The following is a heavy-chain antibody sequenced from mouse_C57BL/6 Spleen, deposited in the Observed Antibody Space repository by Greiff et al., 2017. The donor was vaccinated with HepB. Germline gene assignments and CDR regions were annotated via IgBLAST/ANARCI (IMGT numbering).Heavy chain of an antibody. CDR3: ARNSYGNYWYFDV. CDR1: GFSLTSYG. V-gene: IGHV2-2*01. J-gene: IGHJ1*03. Sequence: VKLVESGPGLVQPSQRLSITCTVSGFSLTSYGVHWVRQSPGKGLEWLGVIWSGGSTDYNAAFISRLSISKDNSKSQVFFKMNSLQADDTAIYYCARNSYGNYWYFDVWGTGTTVTVSS. CDR2: IWSGGST. D-gene: IGHD2-10*02.